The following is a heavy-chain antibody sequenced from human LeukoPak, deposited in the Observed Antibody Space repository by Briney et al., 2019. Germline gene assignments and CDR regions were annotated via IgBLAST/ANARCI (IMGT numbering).Heavy chain of an antibody. D-gene: IGHD3-22*01. CDR2: IQYSGST. CDR1: GDSVSGISFY. J-gene: IGHJ4*02. CDR3: ARYYDRSGYWSTPHFDY. V-gene: IGHV4-61*01. Sequence: SETLSLTCTVSGDSVSGISFYWSWIRQPPGKGLQYIGYIQYSGSTNYNPSLKSRVTISVDTSKNQFSLKLSSVTAADTAVYYCARYYDRSGYWSTPHFDYWGQGALVTVSS.